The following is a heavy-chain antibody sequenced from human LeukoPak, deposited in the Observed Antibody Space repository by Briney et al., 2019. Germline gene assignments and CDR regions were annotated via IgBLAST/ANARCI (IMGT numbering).Heavy chain of an antibody. CDR2: INHSGST. J-gene: IGHJ4*02. V-gene: IGHV4-34*01. Sequence: SETLSFTCAVYGGSFSGYYWSWIRQPPGKGLEWIGEINHSGSTNYNPSLKSRVTISVDTSKNQFSLKLSSVTVADTAVYYCARDPTVTTPFDYWGQGTLVTVSS. D-gene: IGHD4-17*01. CDR1: GGSFSGYY. CDR3: ARDPTVTTPFDY.